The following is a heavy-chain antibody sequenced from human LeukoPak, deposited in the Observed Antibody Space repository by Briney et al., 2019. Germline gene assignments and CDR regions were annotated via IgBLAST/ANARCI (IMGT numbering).Heavy chain of an antibody. CDR3: ARAYCSGGSCYVTYFDY. CDR1: GGTFSSYT. V-gene: IGHV1-69*02. D-gene: IGHD2-15*01. J-gene: IGHJ4*02. Sequence: GSSVKVSCKASGGTFSSYTISWVRQAPGQGLEWMGRIIPILGIANYAQKFQGRVTITADKSTSTAYMKLSSLRSEDTAVYYCARAYCSGGSCYVTYFDYWGQGTLVTVSS. CDR2: IIPILGIA.